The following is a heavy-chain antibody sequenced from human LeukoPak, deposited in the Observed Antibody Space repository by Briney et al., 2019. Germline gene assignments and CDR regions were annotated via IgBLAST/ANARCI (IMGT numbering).Heavy chain of an antibody. J-gene: IGHJ3*02. Sequence: SETLSLTCTVSGGSISRGGYYWSWIRQHPGKGLKYIGYIYYSGSIYYNPSLKSRVTISLDPSKNQFSLKLSSVTAADTAVYYCARDRGYSYGCDAFDIWGQGTMVTVSS. D-gene: IGHD5-18*01. V-gene: IGHV4-31*03. CDR3: ARDRGYSYGCDAFDI. CDR2: IYYSGSI. CDR1: GGSISRGGYY.